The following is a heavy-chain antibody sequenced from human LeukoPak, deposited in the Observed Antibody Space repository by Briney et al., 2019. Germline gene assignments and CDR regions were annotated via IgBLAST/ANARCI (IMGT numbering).Heavy chain of an antibody. CDR1: GFTFSSYG. D-gene: IGHD1-26*01. CDR3: AKDGNDFTYYFDY. Sequence: PGGSLRLSCAASGFTFSSYGMHWVRQAPGKGLEWVAVISYDGSNKYYADSVKGRFTISRDNSQNTLYLQMNGLRAEDTAVYYCAKDGNDFTYYFDYWGQGTLVTVSS. V-gene: IGHV3-30*18. CDR2: ISYDGSNK. J-gene: IGHJ4*02.